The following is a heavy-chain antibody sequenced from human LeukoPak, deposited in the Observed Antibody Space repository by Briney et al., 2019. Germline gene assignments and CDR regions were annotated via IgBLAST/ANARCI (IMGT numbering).Heavy chain of an antibody. D-gene: IGHD6-13*01. CDR1: GGSISSSNW. CDR2: IYHSGST. V-gene: IGHV4-4*02. J-gene: IGHJ4*02. Sequence: SETLSLTCAVSGGSISSSNWWSWVRPPPGKGLDWIGEIYHSGSTNYNPSLKSRVTISVDKSKNQFSLKLSSVTAADTAVYYCARVTGYSSSSSYFDYWGQGTLVTVSS. CDR3: ARVTGYSSSSSYFDY.